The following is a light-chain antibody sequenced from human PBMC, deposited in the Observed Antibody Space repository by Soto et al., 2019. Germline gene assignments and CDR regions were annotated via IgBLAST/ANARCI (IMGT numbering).Light chain of an antibody. CDR1: QSVSSN. Sequence: EIVLTQSPVTLSLSPGERATLSCRASQSVSSNLAWYQQKHGQAPRLLIHGASTRATGIPARFSGSGSGTEFTLTISSLQSEDFAVYYCQQYDNWPPITFSQGTRLEIK. V-gene: IGKV3-15*01. CDR3: QQYDNWPPIT. CDR2: GAS. J-gene: IGKJ5*01.